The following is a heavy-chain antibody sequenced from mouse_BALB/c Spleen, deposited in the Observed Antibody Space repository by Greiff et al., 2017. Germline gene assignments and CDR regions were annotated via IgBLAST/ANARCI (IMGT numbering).Heavy chain of an antibody. J-gene: IGHJ2*01. CDR1: GFTFSSYA. Sequence: EVKVVESGGGLVKPGGSLKLSCAASGFTFSSYAMSWVRQTPEKRLEWVASISSGGSTYYPDSVKGRFTISRDNARNILYLQMSSLRSEDTAMYYCARGERYDGGYYFDYWGQGTTLTVSS. D-gene: IGHD2-14*01. CDR3: ARGERYDGGYYFDY. V-gene: IGHV5-6-5*01. CDR2: ISSGGST.